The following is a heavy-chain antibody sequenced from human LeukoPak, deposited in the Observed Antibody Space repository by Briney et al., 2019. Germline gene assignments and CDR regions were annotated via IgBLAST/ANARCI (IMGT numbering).Heavy chain of an antibody. CDR3: TVQVAAAGINY. Sequence: GGSLRLSCAASGLTFSSYAMGWVRQAPGKGLEWVSTISASGGSTFYADSVRGRFTISRDNSKNTLYLQVSSLRAEDTALYYCTVQVAAAGINYWGQGTLVTVSS. D-gene: IGHD6-13*01. V-gene: IGHV3-23*01. CDR1: GLTFSSYA. CDR2: ISASGGST. J-gene: IGHJ4*02.